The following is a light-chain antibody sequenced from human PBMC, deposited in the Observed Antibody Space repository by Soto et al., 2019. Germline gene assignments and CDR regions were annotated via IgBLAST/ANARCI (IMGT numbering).Light chain of an antibody. V-gene: IGKV4-1*01. CDR3: QQYYSTPIT. J-gene: IGKJ5*01. Sequence: DIVMTQSPDSLAVSLGERATINCKSSQSVLYNSNNKNYLAWYQQKPGQPPKLFIYWASTRRSGVPDRFSGSGSGTDFTLTISSLQAEDVAVYYCQQYYSTPITFGQGTRLEIK. CDR2: WAS. CDR1: QSVLYNSNNKNY.